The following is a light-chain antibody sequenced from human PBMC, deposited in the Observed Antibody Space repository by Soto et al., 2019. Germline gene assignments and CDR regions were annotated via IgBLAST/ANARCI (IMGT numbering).Light chain of an antibody. CDR2: GAS. J-gene: IGKJ1*01. V-gene: IGKV3-20*01. CDR1: QSVSSSY. Sequence: EVVLTQSPGTLSLSPGERATLSCRASQSVSSSYLAWYQQKLGQAPRLLIYGASSRATGIPDRFSGSGSGTDFTLTISRLEPEDFAVYYCQQYGSSPETLGQGTK. CDR3: QQYGSSPET.